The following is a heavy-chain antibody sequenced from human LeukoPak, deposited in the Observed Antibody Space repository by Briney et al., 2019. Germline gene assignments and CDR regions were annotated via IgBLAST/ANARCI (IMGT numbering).Heavy chain of an antibody. J-gene: IGHJ4*02. CDR1: GFPFSSYA. V-gene: IGHV3-23*01. CDR2: ISGSGGST. Sequence: PGGSLRLSFPALGFPFSSYAMNWVRQAPGKGLEWVSAISGSGGSTYYADSVKRRFTISRDNSKNTLYLQMNSLRAEDTAVYYCAKDANLGHDPGDYWGQGTLVTVSS. CDR3: AKDANLGHDPGDY.